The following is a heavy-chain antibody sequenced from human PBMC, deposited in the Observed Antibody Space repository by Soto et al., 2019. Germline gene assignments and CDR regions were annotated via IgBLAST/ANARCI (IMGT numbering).Heavy chain of an antibody. CDR3: AHAFGGTSWPNDAFDV. CDR2: IYWDDDT. D-gene: IGHD3-16*01. Sequence: HITLKESGPTLVKPTQTLTLTCIFSGFSFSADGVGVGWIRQPPGKTLEWLALIYWDDDTRYRPSLKSRLTIPKESSKNQVVLTMTNMDPLDTATYYCAHAFGGTSWPNDAFDVWGQGTVVTVSS. V-gene: IGHV2-5*02. J-gene: IGHJ3*01. CDR1: GFSFSADGVG.